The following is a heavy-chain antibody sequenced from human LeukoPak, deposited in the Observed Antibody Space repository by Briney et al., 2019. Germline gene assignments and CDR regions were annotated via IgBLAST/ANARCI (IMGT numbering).Heavy chain of an antibody. CDR2: ISSSSSYI. Sequence: PGGSLRLSCAASGFTFSSYSMNWVRQAPGKGLEWVSSISSSSSYIYYADSVKGRFTISRDNAKNSLYLQMNSLRAEDTAVYYCARDVSPYSSGWYGYWVQGTLVTVSS. D-gene: IGHD6-19*01. J-gene: IGHJ4*02. CDR1: GFTFSSYS. CDR3: ARDVSPYSSGWYGY. V-gene: IGHV3-21*01.